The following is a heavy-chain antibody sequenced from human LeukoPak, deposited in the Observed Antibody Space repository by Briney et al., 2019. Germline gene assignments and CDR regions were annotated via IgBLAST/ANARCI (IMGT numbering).Heavy chain of an antibody. D-gene: IGHD2-21*02. V-gene: IGHV4-31*03. CDR2: IFYSGST. CDR1: GGSVSSGGYY. CDR3: ARTVVVTAMSGYYFDY. Sequence: SETLSLTCTVSGGSVSSGGYYWSWIRQHPGKGPEWIGYIFYSGSTHYNPSLKRRVTLSLDTSKNQFSLKLSSVTAADTAVYYCARTVVVTAMSGYYFDYWGQGTLVTVSS. J-gene: IGHJ4*02.